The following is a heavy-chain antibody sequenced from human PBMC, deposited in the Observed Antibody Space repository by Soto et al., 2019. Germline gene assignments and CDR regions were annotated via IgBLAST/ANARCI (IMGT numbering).Heavy chain of an antibody. CDR3: ATDGGYSGYDDAFDI. J-gene: IGHJ3*02. CDR1: GYTLTELS. Sequence: ASVKVSCKVSGYTLTELSMHWVRQAPGKGLEWMGGFDPEDGETIYAQKFQGRVTMTEDTSTDTAYMELSSLRSEDTAVYYCATDGGYSGYDDAFDIWGQGTMVTVSS. D-gene: IGHD5-12*01. CDR2: FDPEDGET. V-gene: IGHV1-24*01.